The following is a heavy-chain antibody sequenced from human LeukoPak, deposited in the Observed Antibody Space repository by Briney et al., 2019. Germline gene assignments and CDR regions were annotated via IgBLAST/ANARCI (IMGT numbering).Heavy chain of an antibody. D-gene: IGHD3-22*01. CDR1: GGSISSYY. CDR3: ARGADSSGYYSIFYFDY. J-gene: IGHJ4*02. V-gene: IGHV4-59*01. CDR2: TYYSGST. Sequence: KSSETLSLTCTVPGGSISSYYWNWIRQPPGKGLEWIGYTYYSGSTNYNPSLKSRVTISVDTSKNQFSLKLSSVTAADTAVYYCARGADSSGYYSIFYFDYWGQGTLVTVSS.